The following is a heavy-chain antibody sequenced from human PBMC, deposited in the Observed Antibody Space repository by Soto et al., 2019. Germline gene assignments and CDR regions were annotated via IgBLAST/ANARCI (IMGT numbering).Heavy chain of an antibody. Sequence: QVQLQESDPGLVRPSETLSLTCTGSGDSISSFYWSWIRQPPGKGLEWIGYVYYTGNTYYNPSLKSRVTISLDTSKNHLSLKLTSVTAADTAVYYCARFPALGSAWHDSWGQGTLVTVSS. D-gene: IGHD1-1*01. CDR3: ARFPALGSAWHDS. V-gene: IGHV4-59*08. CDR1: GDSISSFY. J-gene: IGHJ4*02. CDR2: VYYTGNT.